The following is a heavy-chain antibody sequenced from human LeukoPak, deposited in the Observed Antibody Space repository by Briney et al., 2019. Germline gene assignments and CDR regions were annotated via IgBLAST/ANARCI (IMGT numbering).Heavy chain of an antibody. CDR1: GYTFTSYD. CDR3: ASNPGYCSGGSCIRSYYYYYYMDV. CDR2: MNPNSGNI. D-gene: IGHD2-15*01. Sequence: ASVKVSCKASGYTFTSYDINWVRQATGQGLEWMGWMNPNSGNIGYAQKFQGRVTITADKSTSTAYMELSSLRSEDTAVYYCASNPGYCSGGSCIRSYYYYYYMDVWGKGTTVTVSS. J-gene: IGHJ6*03. V-gene: IGHV1-8*03.